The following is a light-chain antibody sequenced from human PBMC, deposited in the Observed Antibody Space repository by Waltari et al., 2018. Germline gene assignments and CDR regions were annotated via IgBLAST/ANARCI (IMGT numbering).Light chain of an antibody. J-gene: IGKJ1*01. CDR1: QSVSSY. CDR3: QQRSNWRDT. V-gene: IGKV3-11*01. Sequence: EIVLTQSPATLSLSPGERATLSCRASQSVSSYLAWYQQKPGQAPRLLIYDASNRATGIPARFSGSGSGTDFTLTISSLEPEDFAVYYCQQRSNWRDTFGQWTKVEIK. CDR2: DAS.